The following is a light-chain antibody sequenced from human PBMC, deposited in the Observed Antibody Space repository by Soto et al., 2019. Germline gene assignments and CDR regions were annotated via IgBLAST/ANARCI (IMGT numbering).Light chain of an antibody. Sequence: DIVMTKSPLSLPVTPGEPASISCRSSQSLLHSNGYNYLDWYLQKPWQSPQLLIYLGSNRASGVPDRFSGSGSGTDFTLKISRVEAEDVGVYYCMQALQTPYAFGQGTKLEIK. CDR1: QSLLHSNGYNY. V-gene: IGKV2-28*01. J-gene: IGKJ2*01. CDR2: LGS. CDR3: MQALQTPYA.